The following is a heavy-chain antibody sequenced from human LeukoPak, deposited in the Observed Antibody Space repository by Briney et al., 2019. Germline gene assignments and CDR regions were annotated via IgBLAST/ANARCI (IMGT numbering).Heavy chain of an antibody. Sequence: GGSLRLSCAASGFTFINYSMNWVRQAPGKGLEWVSYISSSTSTIYYADSVKGRSTISRDNAKNSLFLQMNSLRDEDTAVYYCARSFDFETYHFDYWGQGTLVTVSS. J-gene: IGHJ4*02. CDR2: ISSSTSTI. V-gene: IGHV3-48*02. D-gene: IGHD3-9*01. CDR3: ARSFDFETYHFDY. CDR1: GFTFINYS.